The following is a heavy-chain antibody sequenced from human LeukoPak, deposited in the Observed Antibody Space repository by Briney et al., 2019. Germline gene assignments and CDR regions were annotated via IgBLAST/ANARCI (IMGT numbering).Heavy chain of an antibody. D-gene: IGHD3-16*01. Sequence: SETLSLTCGISGYSFSGGYFWGWVRQSPGEGLEWIGSFYHGGTTYYNPSLKTRVTMSVDTSKNQFSLRLTSVTAADTAVYYCARGLPVPEAIGALGFDYWGRGTPVAVSS. CDR1: GYSFSGGYF. CDR2: FYHGGTT. J-gene: IGHJ4*02. CDR3: ARGLPVPEAIGALGFDY. V-gene: IGHV4-38-2*01.